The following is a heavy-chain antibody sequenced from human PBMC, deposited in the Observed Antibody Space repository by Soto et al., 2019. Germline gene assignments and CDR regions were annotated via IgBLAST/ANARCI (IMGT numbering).Heavy chain of an antibody. Sequence: QVQLQESGPGLVKPSQTLSLTCTVSGGSISSGDYYWSWIRQPPGKGLEWIGYIYYSGSTYYNPSLKSRVTLSVDTSKNQFSLKLSSVTAADTAVYYCAREIYGDYPGAYYYGMDVWGQGTTVTVSS. V-gene: IGHV4-30-4*01. D-gene: IGHD4-17*01. CDR2: IYYSGST. CDR1: GGSISSGDYY. CDR3: AREIYGDYPGAYYYGMDV. J-gene: IGHJ6*02.